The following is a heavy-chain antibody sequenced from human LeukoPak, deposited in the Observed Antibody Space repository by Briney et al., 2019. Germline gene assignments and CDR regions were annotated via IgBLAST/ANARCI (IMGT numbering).Heavy chain of an antibody. CDR3: AKSPLAYCSGASCHLYFDY. J-gene: IGHJ4*02. CDR2: ISDSGGYT. V-gene: IGHV3-23*01. D-gene: IGHD2-15*01. CDR1: GFTFSTYA. Sequence: GGSLRLSCAASGFTFSTYAMNWVRQAPGKGLEWVSGISDSGGYTYYADSVKGRFTISGDNSKNTLYLQMNSLRAEDTAIYYCAKSPLAYCSGASCHLYFDYWGQGTLVTVSS.